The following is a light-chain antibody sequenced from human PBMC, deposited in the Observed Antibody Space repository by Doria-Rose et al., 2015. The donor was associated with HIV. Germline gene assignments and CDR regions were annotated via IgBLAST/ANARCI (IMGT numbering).Light chain of an antibody. CDR2: DGS. J-gene: IGKJ1*01. V-gene: IGKV3-20*01. CDR3: HQYGTSWT. Sequence: TQSPGTLSLSPGDRATLSCRASQSFSSTYLAWYQQKPGQAPSLLIYDGSTRATGIPDRFSASGSGTDFTLTINRLEPEDSALYYCHQYGTSWTSGQGTKVEI. CDR1: QSFSSTY.